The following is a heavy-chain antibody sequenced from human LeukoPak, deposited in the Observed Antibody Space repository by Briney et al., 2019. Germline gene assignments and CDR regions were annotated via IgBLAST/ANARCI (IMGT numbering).Heavy chain of an antibody. J-gene: IGHJ5*02. CDR2: IYYSGST. CDR3: ATCRDEFGDYGFTS. Sequence: SETLSLTCTVSGGSISSSSYYWDWIRQPPGKGLEWIGSIYYSGSTYYNPSLQSRVTISVDTSKNQFSLKLTSMTAADTAVYYCATCRDEFGDYGFTSWGQGTLVTVSS. CDR1: GGSISSSSYY. V-gene: IGHV4-39*01. D-gene: IGHD4-17*01.